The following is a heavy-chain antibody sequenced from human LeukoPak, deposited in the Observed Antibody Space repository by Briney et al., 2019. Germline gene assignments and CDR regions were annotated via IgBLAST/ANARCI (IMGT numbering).Heavy chain of an antibody. J-gene: IGHJ5*02. V-gene: IGHV3-9*01. CDR1: GFTFDDYA. Sequence: GGSLRLSCAASGFTFDDYAMHWVRHAPGKGLEWVSGISWNSGSIGYADSVKGRFTISRDNAKNSLYLQMNSLRAEDTAVYYCAKDYDVIGVNWFDPWGQGTLVTVSS. CDR2: ISWNSGSI. D-gene: IGHD3-16*01. CDR3: AKDYDVIGVNWFDP.